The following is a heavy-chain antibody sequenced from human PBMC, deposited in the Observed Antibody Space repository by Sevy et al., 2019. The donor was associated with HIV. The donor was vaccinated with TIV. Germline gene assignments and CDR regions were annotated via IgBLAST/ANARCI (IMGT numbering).Heavy chain of an antibody. CDR3: ARDRAQVAAQGDFDF. CDR2: ISTYNGIT. D-gene: IGHD6-19*01. J-gene: IGHJ4*02. V-gene: IGHV1-18*01. Sequence: ASVKVSCKTSGYTFTNKGISWLRQAPGQGLEGMGWISTYNGITNYEQKFQDRVTITTDTATTTVYLELRSLTFDDTAVYYCARDRAQVAAQGDFDFWGQGTLVTVSS. CDR1: GYTFTNKG.